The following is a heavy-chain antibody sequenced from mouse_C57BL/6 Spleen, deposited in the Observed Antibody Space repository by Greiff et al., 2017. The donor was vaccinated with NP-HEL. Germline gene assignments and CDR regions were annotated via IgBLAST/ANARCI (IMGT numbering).Heavy chain of an antibody. Sequence: EVQLQQSGPELVKPGASVKMSCKASGYTFTDYNMHWVKQSHGKSLEWIGYINPNNGGTSYNQKFKGKATLTVNKSSSTAYMELRSLTSEDSAVYYCARRGTRYYDYDKAWFAYWGQGTLVTVSA. CDR3: ARRGTRYYDYDKAWFAY. D-gene: IGHD2-4*01. V-gene: IGHV1-22*01. CDR1: GYTFTDYN. J-gene: IGHJ3*01. CDR2: INPNNGGT.